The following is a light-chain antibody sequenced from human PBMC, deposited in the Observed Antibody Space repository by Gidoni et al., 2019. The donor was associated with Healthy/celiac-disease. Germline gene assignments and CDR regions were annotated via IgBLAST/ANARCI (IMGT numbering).Light chain of an antibody. Sequence: DSKMTQSPSSLSASVGDRVTITRRASQSISSYLNWYQQKPGKDPKLLIYAASSLQSGVPSRFSGSGSGTDFTLTISSLQPEDFATYYCQQSYSTLVTFGQGTKVEIK. J-gene: IGKJ1*01. CDR3: QQSYSTLVT. CDR1: QSISSY. V-gene: IGKV1-39*01. CDR2: AAS.